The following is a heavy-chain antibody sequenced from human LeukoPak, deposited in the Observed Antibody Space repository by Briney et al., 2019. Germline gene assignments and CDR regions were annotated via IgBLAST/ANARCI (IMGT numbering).Heavy chain of an antibody. J-gene: IGHJ3*02. CDR1: GFTFSSYS. D-gene: IGHD3-16*02. V-gene: IGHV3-48*04. Sequence: GGSLRLSCAASGFTFSSYSMNWVRQAPGKGLEWVSYISSSSSTIYYADSAKGRFTISRDNAKNSLYLQMNSLRAEDTAVYYCARDLLYDYVWGSYRYHDAFDIWGQGTMVTVSS. CDR2: ISSSSSTI. CDR3: ARDLLYDYVWGSYRYHDAFDI.